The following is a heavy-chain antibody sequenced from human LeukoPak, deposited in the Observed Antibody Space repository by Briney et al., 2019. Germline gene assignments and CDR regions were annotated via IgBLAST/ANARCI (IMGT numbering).Heavy chain of an antibody. CDR1: GGSISNYY. CDR3: TRRGGSSSSDWFDP. D-gene: IGHD6-6*01. V-gene: IGHV4-59*08. J-gene: IGHJ5*02. CDR2: VYYTGST. Sequence: PSETLSLTCTVSGGSISNYYWSWIRQPPGKGLEWIGYVYYTGSTSYNPSLKSRVTISGDTSKNQFSLKLSSVTAADTAVYYSTRRGGSSSSDWFDPWGQGTLVIVSS.